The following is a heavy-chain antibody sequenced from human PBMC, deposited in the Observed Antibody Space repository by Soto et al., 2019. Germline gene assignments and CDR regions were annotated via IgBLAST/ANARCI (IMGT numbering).Heavy chain of an antibody. Sequence: SVKVSCKASGGTFSSYAISWVRQAPGQGLEWMGGIIPIFGTANYAQKFQGRVTITADKSTSTAYMELSSLRSEDTAVYYCARGDYYDSSAPGFDPWRQGTLVTVSS. J-gene: IGHJ5*02. CDR2: IIPIFGTA. CDR3: ARGDYYDSSAPGFDP. CDR1: GGTFSSYA. D-gene: IGHD3-22*01. V-gene: IGHV1-69*06.